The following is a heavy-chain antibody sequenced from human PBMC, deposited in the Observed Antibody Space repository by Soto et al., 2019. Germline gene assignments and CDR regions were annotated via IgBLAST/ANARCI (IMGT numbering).Heavy chain of an antibody. CDR1: GGPISSGDYY. Sequence: SETLSLTCTVSGGPISSGDYYWSWIRQPPGKGLEWIGYIYYSGSTYYNPSLKSRVTISVDTSKNQFSLKLSSVTAADTAVYYCARAPPYCSSTSCYVWFDPWGQGTLVTVSS. D-gene: IGHD2-2*01. J-gene: IGHJ5*02. CDR3: ARAPPYCSSTSCYVWFDP. V-gene: IGHV4-30-4*01. CDR2: IYYSGST.